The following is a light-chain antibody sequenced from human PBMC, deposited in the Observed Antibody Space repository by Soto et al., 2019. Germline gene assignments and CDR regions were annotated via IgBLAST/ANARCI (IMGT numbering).Light chain of an antibody. V-gene: IGKV3-20*01. CDR3: QQYNNWPSWT. CDR2: STS. Sequence: EIVLTQSPGTLSLSPGERGTLSCRASQRFGSSNLAWYQQKPGQAPRLLIYSTSSRATGIPDRFSGSGSGTDFTLTISSLQSEDFAVYYCQQYNNWPSWTFGQGTKVDIK. CDR1: QRFGSSN. J-gene: IGKJ1*01.